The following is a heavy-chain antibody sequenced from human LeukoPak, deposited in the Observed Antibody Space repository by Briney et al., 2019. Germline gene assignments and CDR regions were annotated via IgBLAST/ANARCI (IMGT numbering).Heavy chain of an antibody. V-gene: IGHV3-30*02. CDR3: AKREGYCSSTSCFNDYYYYGMDV. CDR1: GFTFSSYG. CDR2: IRYDGSNK. D-gene: IGHD2-2*01. Sequence: GGSLRLSRAASGFTFSSYGMHWVRQAPGKGLEWVAFIRYDGSNKYYADSVKGRFTISRDNSKNTLYLQMNSLRAEDAAVYYCAKREGYCSSTSCFNDYYYYGMDVWGQGTTVTVSS. J-gene: IGHJ6*02.